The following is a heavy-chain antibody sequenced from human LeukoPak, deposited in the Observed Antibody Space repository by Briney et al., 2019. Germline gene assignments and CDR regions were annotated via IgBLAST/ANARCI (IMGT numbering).Heavy chain of an antibody. CDR1: GGSITSYY. J-gene: IGHJ4*02. CDR3: ARVEWFGESTMGNY. Sequence: PSETLSLTCTVSGGSITSYYWTWIRQPPGKGLEWIGYIYYSGSTNYNPSLKSRVSISVDTSKNLFSLKLSSVTAADTAVYYCARVEWFGESTMGNYWGQGTLVTVSS. CDR2: IYYSGST. V-gene: IGHV4-59*12. D-gene: IGHD3-10*01.